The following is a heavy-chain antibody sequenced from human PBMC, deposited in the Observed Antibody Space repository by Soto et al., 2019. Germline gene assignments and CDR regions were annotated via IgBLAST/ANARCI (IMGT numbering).Heavy chain of an antibody. J-gene: IGHJ5*02. D-gene: IGHD6-19*01. Sequence: QVQLVESGGGVVQPGTSLRLSCEASGFTFSSYGIHWVRQAPGKGLEWVAVIWHDGSYKYYADYVKGRFTISRDNSKNTLYLEMNSLRAEDTAIYCCARDVKAVAGLDLWGQGTLVSVS. CDR2: IWHDGSYK. CDR3: ARDVKAVAGLDL. V-gene: IGHV3-33*01. CDR1: GFTFSSYG.